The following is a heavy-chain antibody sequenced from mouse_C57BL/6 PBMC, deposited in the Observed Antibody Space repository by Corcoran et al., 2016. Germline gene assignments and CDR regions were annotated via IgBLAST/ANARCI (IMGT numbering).Heavy chain of an antibody. D-gene: IGHD3-1*01. Sequence: QIQLVQSGPELKKPGETVKISCKASGYTFTTYGMSWVKQAPGKGLKWMGWINTYSGVPTYADDFKGRFAFSLETSASTAYLQINNLKNEDTATYFCARIGAAGYAMDYWGQGTSVTVSS. J-gene: IGHJ4*01. CDR3: ARIGAAGYAMDY. CDR1: GYTFTTYG. V-gene: IGHV9-3*01. CDR2: INTYSGVP.